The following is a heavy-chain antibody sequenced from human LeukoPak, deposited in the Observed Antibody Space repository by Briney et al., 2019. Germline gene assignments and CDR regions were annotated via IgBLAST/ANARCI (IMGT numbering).Heavy chain of an antibody. D-gene: IGHD6-19*01. CDR1: GFTFSDYN. V-gene: IGHV3-11*04. CDR3: ARGSTYSSGWYTGFDY. Sequence: PGGSLRLSCAASGFTFSDYNMRWIRQAPGKGLEWVSSISRSGSTKYYADSVKGRFTISRDNAKNSLFLQMNSLRAEDTAVYYCARGSTYSSGWYTGFDYWGQGTLVTVSS. J-gene: IGHJ4*02. CDR2: ISRSGSTK.